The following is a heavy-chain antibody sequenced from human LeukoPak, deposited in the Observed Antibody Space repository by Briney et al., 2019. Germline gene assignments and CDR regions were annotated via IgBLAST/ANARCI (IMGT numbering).Heavy chain of an antibody. V-gene: IGHV4-39*01. J-gene: IGHJ6*03. D-gene: IGHD3-10*01. CDR3: AKTQTRVV. Sequence: SETLSLTRTVSGGSISSSSYYWGWIRQPPGKGLEWIGSIYYSGGTFYNPSLKSRVTISVDTSKNQFSLKLSSVTATDTAVYYCAKTQTRVVWGKGTTVTVSS. CDR1: GGSISSSSYY. CDR2: IYYSGGT.